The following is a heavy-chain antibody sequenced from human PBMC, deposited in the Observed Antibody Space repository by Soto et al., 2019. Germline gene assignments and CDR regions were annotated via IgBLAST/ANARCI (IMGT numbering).Heavy chain of an antibody. CDR2: IYASGRT. D-gene: IGHD3-9*01. V-gene: IGHV4-4*07. CDR1: GVSITPYF. Sequence: QVQLQESGPGLVKPSETLSLTCTVSGVSITPYFWSWIRPPAGEAPEWLGHIYASGRTTYNPSLKNRFTMFVSQTQVSLSLTSVTAADTSVYYCARHFDVDPSLDHYYFDLLGRGALVTVSS. J-gene: IGHJ2*01. CDR3: ARHFDVDPSLDHYYFDL.